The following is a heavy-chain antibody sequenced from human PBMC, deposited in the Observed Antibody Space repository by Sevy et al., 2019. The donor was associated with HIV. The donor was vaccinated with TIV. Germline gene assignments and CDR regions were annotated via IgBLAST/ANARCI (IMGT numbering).Heavy chain of an antibody. CDR2: IGANNDNA. CDR3: ARDLLAIAGYSSTWSGAY. V-gene: IGHV1-18*01. J-gene: IGHJ4*02. Sequence: ASVKVSCKASGYSFIDFGITWVRQAPGQGLEWMGWIGANNDNANFAQKVQGRVTMTTDTSTSTAYMELRSLKSDDTAVYYCARDLLAIAGYSSTWSGAYWGQGTLVTVSS. D-gene: IGHD6-13*01. CDR1: GYSFIDFG.